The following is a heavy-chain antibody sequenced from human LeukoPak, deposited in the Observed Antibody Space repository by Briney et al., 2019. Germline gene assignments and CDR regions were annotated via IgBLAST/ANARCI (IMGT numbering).Heavy chain of an antibody. CDR1: GYSLTELS. CDR2: FDPEDGET. D-gene: IGHD3-16*02. V-gene: IGHV1-24*01. Sequence: ASVKVSCKVSGYSLTELSMHWVRQAPGNGLEWMGGFDPEDGETIYAQKFQGRVTMTEDTSTDTAYMELSSLRSEDTAVYYCATLRLGELSFDPWGQGTLVTVSS. CDR3: ATLRLGELSFDP. J-gene: IGHJ5*02.